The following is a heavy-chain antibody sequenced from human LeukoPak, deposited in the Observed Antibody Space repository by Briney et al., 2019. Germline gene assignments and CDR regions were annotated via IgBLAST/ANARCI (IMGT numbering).Heavy chain of an antibody. J-gene: IGHJ3*02. Sequence: SETLSLTCTVSGGSISSYYWSWIRQPAGKGLEWIGRIYTSGSTNYNPSLKSRVTMSVDTSKNQFSLKLSSVTAADTAVYYCARQSSSWYGPGVAFDIWGQGTMVTVSS. CDR2: IYTSGST. V-gene: IGHV4-4*07. CDR3: ARQSSSWYGPGVAFDI. D-gene: IGHD6-13*01. CDR1: GGSISSYY.